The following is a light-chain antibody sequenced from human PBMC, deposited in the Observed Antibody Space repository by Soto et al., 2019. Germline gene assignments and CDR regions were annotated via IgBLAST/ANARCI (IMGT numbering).Light chain of an antibody. CDR2: KIS. V-gene: IGKV2-24*01. J-gene: IGKJ2*01. CDR3: MQATQFPPMYT. CDR1: QSLVHSDGNTY. Sequence: DIVMTQTPLSSPVTLGQPASISCRSSQSLVHSDGNTYLSWLQQRPGQPPRLLIYKISNRLSEVPDRFSGSGAGTDFRLKISRVEAEDVGVYYCMQATQFPPMYTFGQGTKLEIK.